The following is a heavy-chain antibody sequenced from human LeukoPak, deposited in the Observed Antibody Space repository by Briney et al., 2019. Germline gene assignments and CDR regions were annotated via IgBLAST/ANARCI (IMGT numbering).Heavy chain of an antibody. CDR2: IKQDGSEK. D-gene: IGHD3-10*01. CDR1: GFTFSSYW. J-gene: IGHJ6*03. CDR3: AREVLWFGESYMDV. Sequence: GGSLRLSCAASGFTFSSYWMSWVRQAPGKGLEWVANIKQDGSEKYYVDSVKGRFTISRDNAKNSLYLQMNSLRAEDTAVYYCAREVLWFGESYMDVWGKGTTVTASS. V-gene: IGHV3-7*01.